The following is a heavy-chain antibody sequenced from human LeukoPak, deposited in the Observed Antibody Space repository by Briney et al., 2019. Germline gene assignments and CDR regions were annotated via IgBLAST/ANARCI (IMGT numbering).Heavy chain of an antibody. D-gene: IGHD5-12*01. Sequence: GGSLRLSCAASGFTFSSYAMYWVRQAPGKGLEWVAVIWYDGSNKYYADSVKGRFTISRDNSKNTLYLQMNSLRAEDTAVYYCARDEEWLRFHYYGMDVWGQGTTVTVSS. CDR3: ARDEEWLRFHYYGMDV. V-gene: IGHV3-33*08. CDR1: GFTFSSYA. J-gene: IGHJ6*02. CDR2: IWYDGSNK.